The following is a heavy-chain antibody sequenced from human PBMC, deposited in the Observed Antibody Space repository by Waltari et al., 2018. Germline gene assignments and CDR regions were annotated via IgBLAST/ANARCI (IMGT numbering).Heavy chain of an antibody. CDR2: IYPGDSDT. J-gene: IGHJ4*02. V-gene: IGHV5-51*01. CDR3: ARQWPSTASDY. CDR1: GYSFTSYW. D-gene: IGHD4-4*01. Sequence: EVQLVQSGAEVKKLGESLKISCKGSGYSFTSYWIGWVRQMPGKGLEWMGIIYPGDSDTRYGPSFQGKVTISADKSISTDYLRWSSLKAAETARDYCARQWPSTASDYWGQGTLVIVSS.